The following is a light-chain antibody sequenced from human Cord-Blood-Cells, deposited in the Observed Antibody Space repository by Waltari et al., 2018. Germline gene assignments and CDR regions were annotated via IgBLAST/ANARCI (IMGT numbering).Light chain of an antibody. V-gene: IGKV1-33*01. CDR2: DAS. J-gene: IGKJ4*01. Sequence: DIQMTQSPSSLSASGGDRVTITCQASQDISNYLNWYQQKPGKAPELLIYDASNLETGDPSRFSGRGSGTDFTFTISSQQTEDIATYYCQQYDNRLFDGRTKVAIK. CDR1: QDISNY. CDR3: QQYDNRL.